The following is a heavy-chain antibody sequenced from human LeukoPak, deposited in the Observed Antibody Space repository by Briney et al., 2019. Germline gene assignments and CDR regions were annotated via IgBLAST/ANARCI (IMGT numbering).Heavy chain of an antibody. CDR3: AKGPHSGL. J-gene: IGHJ4*02. V-gene: IGHV3-48*03. Sequence: QPGGSLRLSCAASGFTFSSYEMNWVRQAPGKGLEWVSHVSSSGSIIYYADSVKGRFTISRDNAKNSLYLQMSSLRAEDTAVYYCAKGPHSGLWGQGTLVTVSS. D-gene: IGHD3-22*01. CDR1: GFTFSSYE. CDR2: VSSSGSII.